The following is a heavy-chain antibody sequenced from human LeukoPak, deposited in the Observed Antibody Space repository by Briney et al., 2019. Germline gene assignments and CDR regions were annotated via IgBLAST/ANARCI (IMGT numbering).Heavy chain of an antibody. CDR2: IIPILGIA. CDR1: GGTFGSYT. V-gene: IGHV1-69*02. J-gene: IGHJ4*02. CDR3: ARWGHSTLDYYFDY. D-gene: IGHD3/OR15-3a*01. Sequence: SVKVSCKASGGTFGSYTISWVRQAPGQGLEWMGRIIPILGIANCAQKFQGRVTITADESTGTAYMELSSLKSDDTAMYYCARWGHSTLDYYFDYWGQGTLVTVSS.